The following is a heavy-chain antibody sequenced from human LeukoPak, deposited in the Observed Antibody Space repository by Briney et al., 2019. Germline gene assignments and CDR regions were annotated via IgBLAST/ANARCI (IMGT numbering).Heavy chain of an antibody. CDR1: GYTFTSYY. CDR3: ASLGCSSTSCHDY. CDR2: INPSGGST. J-gene: IGHJ4*02. V-gene: IGHV1-46*01. Sequence: ASVKVSCKASGYTFTSYYMHWVRQAPGQGLEWMGIINPSGGSTSYAQKFQGRVTMTRDTSISTAYMELSRLRSDDTAVYYCASLGCSSTSCHDYWGQGTLVTVSS. D-gene: IGHD2-2*01.